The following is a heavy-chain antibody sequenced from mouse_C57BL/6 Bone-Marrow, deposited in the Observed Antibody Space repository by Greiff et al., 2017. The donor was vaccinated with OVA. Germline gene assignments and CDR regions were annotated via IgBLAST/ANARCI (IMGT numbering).Heavy chain of an antibody. CDR3: ARRGLRREFAY. D-gene: IGHD2-4*01. CDR1: GFSLTSYG. J-gene: IGHJ3*01. Sequence: VQLVESGPGLVQPSQSLSITCTVSGFSLTSYGVHWVRQSPGKGLEWLGVIWSGGSTDYNAAFISRLSISKDNSKSQVFFKMNSLQADDTAIYYCARRGLRREFAYWGQGTLVTVSA. CDR2: IWSGGST. V-gene: IGHV2-2*01.